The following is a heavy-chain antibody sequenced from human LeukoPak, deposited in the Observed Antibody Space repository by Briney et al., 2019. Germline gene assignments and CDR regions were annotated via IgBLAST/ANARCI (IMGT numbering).Heavy chain of an antibody. CDR2: IRYDGSDK. Sequence: GGSLRLSCAASGFTFSSYGMHWVRQAPGKGLEWVAYIRYDGSDKRYADSVKGRFTISRDDSKNTLYLQMNTLRAEDTALYYCAKDLNYGDLLDYWGQGTLVTVSS. J-gene: IGHJ4*02. CDR1: GFTFSSYG. V-gene: IGHV3-30*02. D-gene: IGHD4-17*01. CDR3: AKDLNYGDLLDY.